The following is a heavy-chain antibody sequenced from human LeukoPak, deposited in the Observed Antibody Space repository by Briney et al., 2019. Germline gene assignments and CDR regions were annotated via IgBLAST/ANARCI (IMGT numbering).Heavy chain of an antibody. CDR1: GFTFSSYS. CDR3: ARDGYYDSSGYYYDY. J-gene: IGHJ4*02. Sequence: PGGSLRLSCAASGFTFSSYSMNWVRQAPGKGLEWVSYIIRSSSTIYYADSVKGRFTISRDNAKNSLYLQMNSLRDEDTAVYYCARDGYYDSSGYYYDYWGQGTLVTVSS. D-gene: IGHD3-22*01. V-gene: IGHV3-48*02. CDR2: IIRSSSTI.